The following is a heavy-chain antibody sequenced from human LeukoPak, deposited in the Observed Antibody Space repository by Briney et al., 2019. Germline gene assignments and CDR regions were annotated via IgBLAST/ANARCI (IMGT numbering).Heavy chain of an antibody. CDR3: AKNSGWSPDYYMDV. CDR2: ISGSGGNT. D-gene: IGHD6-19*01. Sequence: GGSLRLSCAASGFTFSSYGMSWVRQAPGKGLEWVSAISGSGGNTYYADSVKGRFTISRDNSKNTLYLQMNSLRAEDTAVYYCAKNSGWSPDYYMDVWGKGTTVTVSS. V-gene: IGHV3-23*01. J-gene: IGHJ6*03. CDR1: GFTFSSYG.